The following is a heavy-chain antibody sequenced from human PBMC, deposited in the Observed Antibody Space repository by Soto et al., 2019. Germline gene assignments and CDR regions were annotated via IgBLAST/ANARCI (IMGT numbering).Heavy chain of an antibody. J-gene: IGHJ4*02. CDR1: GYSFTSHW. CDR2: IYPGDSDT. D-gene: IGHD5-18*01. V-gene: IGHV5-51*01. CDR3: ARQVEDGYSYGYGY. Sequence: GESLKISCKGSGYSFTSHWIGWVRQTPGRGLEWMGIIYPGDSDTRYSPSFQGQVTISADQSITTAYLLWSSLKAADTAIYYCARQVEDGYSYGYGYWGQGTLVTVSS.